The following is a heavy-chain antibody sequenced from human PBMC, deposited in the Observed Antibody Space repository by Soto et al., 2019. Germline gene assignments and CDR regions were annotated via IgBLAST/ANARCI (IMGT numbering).Heavy chain of an antibody. J-gene: IGHJ6*02. CDR2: IIPILGIA. V-gene: IGHV1-69*02. CDR1: GYTFSSYY. CDR3: ASVESMDV. Sequence: SPVKVSCKASGYTFSSYYMNWVRQAPGQGLEWMGRIIPILGIANYAQKFQGRVTITADKSTSTAYMELSSLRSEDTAVYYCASVESMDVWGQGTTVTVSS. D-gene: IGHD2-15*01.